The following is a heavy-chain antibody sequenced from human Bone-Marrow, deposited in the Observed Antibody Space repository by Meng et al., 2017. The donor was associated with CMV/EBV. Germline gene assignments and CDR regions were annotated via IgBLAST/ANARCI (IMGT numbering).Heavy chain of an antibody. Sequence: GEPLKISCAASGFTFSSYSMNWVRQAPGKGLEWVSSISSSSSYIYYADSVKGRFTISRDNAKNSLYLQMNSLRAEDTAVYYCARGAPIVVVPAATPFFFDYWGQGTLVTVSS. D-gene: IGHD2-2*01. J-gene: IGHJ4*02. CDR2: ISSSSSYI. CDR1: GFTFSSYS. V-gene: IGHV3-21*01. CDR3: ARGAPIVVVPAATPFFFDY.